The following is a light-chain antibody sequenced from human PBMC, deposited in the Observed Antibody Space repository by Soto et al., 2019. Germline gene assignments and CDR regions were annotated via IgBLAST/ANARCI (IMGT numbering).Light chain of an antibody. Sequence: EIVMTQSPATLSVSPGERATLSCRASQSVSSNFAWYQQKPGQAPRLLIYGASTRATGIPARFSGSGSGREFTLTISSLQSEDFAVYYCQQYNNWPPAFGQGTELEIK. V-gene: IGKV3-15*01. CDR1: QSVSSN. CDR3: QQYNNWPPA. J-gene: IGKJ2*01. CDR2: GAS.